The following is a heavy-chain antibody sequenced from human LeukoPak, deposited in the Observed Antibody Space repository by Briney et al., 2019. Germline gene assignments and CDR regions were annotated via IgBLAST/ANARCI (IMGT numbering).Heavy chain of an antibody. CDR1: GGSITNYY. CDR3: ASTYYYDSSNWFDP. V-gene: IGHV4-59*12. CDR2: IHYSGST. J-gene: IGHJ5*02. Sequence: SETLSLTCTVSGGSITNYYWTWIRQPPGKGLEWIGYIHYSGSTNYNPSLKSRVTISVDTSKNQFSLKLSSVTAADTAVYYCASTYYYDSSNWFDPWGQGTLVTVSS. D-gene: IGHD3-22*01.